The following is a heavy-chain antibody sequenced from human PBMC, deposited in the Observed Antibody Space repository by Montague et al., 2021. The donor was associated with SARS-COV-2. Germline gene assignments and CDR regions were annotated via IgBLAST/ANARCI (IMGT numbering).Heavy chain of an antibody. CDR2: IWYDGSNK. V-gene: IGHV3-33*08. D-gene: IGHD3-10*01. J-gene: IGHJ3*02. Sequence: SLRLSCAASRFTFNTYTMHWVRQAPGKGLEWAAVIWYDGSNKYYADSVKGRFTISRDNSKNTLYLQMNSLRAEDTAVYYCARDRYYYGSGSLDAFDIWGQGTMVTVSS. CDR3: ARDRYYYGSGSLDAFDI. CDR1: RFTFNTYT.